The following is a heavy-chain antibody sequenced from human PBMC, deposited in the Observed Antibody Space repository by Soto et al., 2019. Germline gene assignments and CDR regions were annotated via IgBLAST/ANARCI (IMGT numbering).Heavy chain of an antibody. V-gene: IGHV4-59*01. J-gene: IGHJ6*03. CDR1: GGSISSCY. D-gene: IGHD5-18*01. Sequence: SETLSLTCTVSGGSISSCYWSWIRQPPGKGLEWIGYIYYSGSTNYNPSLKSRVTISVDTSKNQFSLKLSSVTAADTAVYYCARGYSYGYRPYYYYYYMDVWGKGTTVTVSS. CDR3: ARGYSYGYRPYYYYYYMDV. CDR2: IYYSGST.